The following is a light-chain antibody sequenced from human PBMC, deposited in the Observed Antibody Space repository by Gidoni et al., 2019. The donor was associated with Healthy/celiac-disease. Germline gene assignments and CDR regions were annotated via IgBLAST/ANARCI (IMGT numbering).Light chain of an antibody. J-gene: IGLJ2*01. Sequence: SSVLTQPPSVSVAPGQTARIPCGGNNIGSKSVHWYQQKPGQASVLVVYDDSDRPSGIPERFSGSNSGNTATLTISRVEAGDEADYYCQVWDSSSDHVVFGGGTKLTVL. CDR3: QVWDSSSDHVV. V-gene: IGLV3-21*02. CDR1: NIGSKS. CDR2: DDS.